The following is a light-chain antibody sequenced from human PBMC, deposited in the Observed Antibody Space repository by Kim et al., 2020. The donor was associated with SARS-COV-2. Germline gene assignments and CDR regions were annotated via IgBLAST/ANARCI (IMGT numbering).Light chain of an antibody. CDR2: RAS. CDR1: QNIGSE. J-gene: IGKJ1*01. Sequence: DIQMTQSPSSLSASVGDRVTITCRASQNIGSELGWYQQKPGKAPQRLIYRASDLQSGVPSRFSASGSGTEFTLTISSLQPEDFATYYCLQHRSYSWTFGQGTKVDIK. V-gene: IGKV1-17*01. CDR3: LQHRSYSWT.